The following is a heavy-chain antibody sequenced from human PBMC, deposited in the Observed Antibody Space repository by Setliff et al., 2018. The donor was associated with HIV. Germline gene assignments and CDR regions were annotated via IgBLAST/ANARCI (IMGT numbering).Heavy chain of an antibody. Sequence: ASVKVSCKASGYTFTGYYMHWVRQAPGQGLEWMGRIIPNSGATNYAQKFQGRVTMTRDTSISTAYMELSRLRSDDTAVYYCATKVYCTNGVCLDAFDIWGQGTVVTVSS. J-gene: IGHJ3*02. CDR1: GYTFTGYY. V-gene: IGHV1-2*06. D-gene: IGHD2-8*01. CDR3: ATKVYCTNGVCLDAFDI. CDR2: IIPNSGAT.